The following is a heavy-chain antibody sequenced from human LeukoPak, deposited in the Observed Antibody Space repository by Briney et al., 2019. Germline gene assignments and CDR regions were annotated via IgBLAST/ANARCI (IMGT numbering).Heavy chain of an antibody. V-gene: IGHV3-7*01. CDR1: GFTFSNYW. CDR3: ARALIELGSYCDY. D-gene: IGHD2-8*02. Sequence: HPGGSLRLSCAASGFTFSNYWMSWVRQAPGKGLEWVANIKQDGSEKYYVDSVKGRFTISRDNAKSSLYLQMNSLGAEDTAVYSCARALIELGSYCDYEGQGTLVTVSS. CDR2: IKQDGSEK. J-gene: IGHJ4*02.